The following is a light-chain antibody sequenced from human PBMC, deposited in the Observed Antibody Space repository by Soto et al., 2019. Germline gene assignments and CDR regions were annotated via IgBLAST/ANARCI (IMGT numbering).Light chain of an antibody. CDR3: SSSSTSGTLVV. V-gene: IGLV2-14*01. CDR2: DVS. CDR1: SSDIGGSNS. Sequence: QSALTQPASVSGSPGQTIITSCTGTSSDIGGSNSVSWYQQHPDRAPKLILFDVSHRPSKIPDRFSGSQSGTTAFLTISGLQAVDEADYYCSSSSTSGTLVVFGGGTKLTVL. J-gene: IGLJ3*02.